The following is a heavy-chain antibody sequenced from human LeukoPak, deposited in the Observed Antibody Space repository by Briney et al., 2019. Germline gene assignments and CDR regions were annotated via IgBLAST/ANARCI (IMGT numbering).Heavy chain of an antibody. J-gene: IGHJ4*02. D-gene: IGHD6-19*01. V-gene: IGHV1-18*01. CDR1: GYTFTSYG. CDR2: ISAYNGNT. CDR3: ARDRRYSSGWYRIGPFDY. Sequence: ASVKVSCKASGYTFTSYGISWVRQAPGQGLEWMGWISAYNGNTNYAQKLQGRVTITADESTSTAYMELSSLRSEDTAVYYCARDRRYSSGWYRIGPFDYWGQGTLVTVSS.